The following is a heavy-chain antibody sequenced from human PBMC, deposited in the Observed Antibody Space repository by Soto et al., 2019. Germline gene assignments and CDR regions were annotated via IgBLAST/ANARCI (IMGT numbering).Heavy chain of an antibody. CDR1: GYSFTSYW. CDR2: IYPGDSDT. D-gene: IGHD2-2*01. J-gene: IGHJ6*02. CDR3: ARHYCSSTSCYPVYYYYYGMDV. V-gene: IGHV5-51*01. Sequence: GESLKISCKGSGYSFTSYWIGWVRQMPGKGLEWMGIIYPGDSDTRYSPSFQGQVTISADKSISTAYLQWSSLKASDTAMYYCARHYCSSTSCYPVYYYYYGMDVWGQGTRVTFSS.